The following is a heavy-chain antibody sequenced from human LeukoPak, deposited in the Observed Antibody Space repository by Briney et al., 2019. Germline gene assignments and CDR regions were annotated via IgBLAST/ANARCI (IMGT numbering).Heavy chain of an antibody. CDR3: AKDSGRGGIVVVITDAFDI. Sequence: GGSLRLSCVASGFNFSDHYMNWIRQSPGKGLEWISYMSSRSGIIYYAGSVKGRFTISRDNARNSLYLQMNSLRVDDTAVYYCAKDSGRGGIVVVITDAFDIWGQGTMVTVSS. V-gene: IGHV3-11*01. D-gene: IGHD2-21*01. CDR2: MSSRSGII. J-gene: IGHJ3*02. CDR1: GFNFSDHY.